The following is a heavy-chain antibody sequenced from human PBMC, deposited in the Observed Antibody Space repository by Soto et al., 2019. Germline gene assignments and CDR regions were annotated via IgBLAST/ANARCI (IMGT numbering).Heavy chain of an antibody. V-gene: IGHV3-64*01. CDR3: ARGYGSGLFDI. Sequence: GGSLRLSCAASGFTFSSYAMHWVRQAPGKGLEYVSAISSNGGSTYYANSVKGRFTISRDNSKNTLYLQMGSLRAEDMAVYYCARGYGSGLFDIWGQGTMVTVSS. CDR1: GFTFSSYA. CDR2: ISSNGGST. J-gene: IGHJ3*02. D-gene: IGHD3-10*01.